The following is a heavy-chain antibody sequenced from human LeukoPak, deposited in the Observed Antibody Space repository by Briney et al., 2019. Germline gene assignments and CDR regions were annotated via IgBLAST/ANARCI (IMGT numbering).Heavy chain of an antibody. CDR3: ASGENAFNI. CDR2: IYTSEST. V-gene: IGHV4-4*07. D-gene: IGHD4-17*01. CDR1: GGSISSYK. J-gene: IGHJ3*02. Sequence: SETLSLTCTVSGGSISSYKWSWIRQPAGKGLEWIGRIYTSESTNYNPSLKSRVTMSVNTSRNQFSLKVTSVTAADTAVYYCASGENAFNIWGQGTMVTVSS.